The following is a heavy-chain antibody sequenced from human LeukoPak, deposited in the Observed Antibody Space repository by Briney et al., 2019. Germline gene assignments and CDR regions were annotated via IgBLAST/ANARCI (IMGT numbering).Heavy chain of an antibody. CDR3: AGEAGGGYARAFDI. J-gene: IGHJ3*02. D-gene: IGHD5-12*01. CDR2: IYTSGTT. V-gene: IGHV4-4*07. Sequence: PSDTLSLTCIVSGGSISSYSWTWIRHPAGEGLECIGRIYTSGTTNYEPSLKSRVTMSVDTSKNQFSLKLSSVTAADTAVYYCAGEAGGGYARAFDIWGQGTMVTVSS. CDR1: GGSISSYS.